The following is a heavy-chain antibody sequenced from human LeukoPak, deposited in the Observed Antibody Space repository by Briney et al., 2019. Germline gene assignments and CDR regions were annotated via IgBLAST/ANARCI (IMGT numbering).Heavy chain of an antibody. J-gene: IGHJ4*02. V-gene: IGHV1-69*13. CDR1: GYTLTELS. D-gene: IGHD6-13*01. CDR2: IIPIFGTA. CDR3: ATGQQLVRSQFDY. Sequence: SVKVSCKVSGYTLTELSMHWVRQAPGKGLEWMGGIIPIFGTANYAQKFQGRVTIIADESTSTAYMELSSLRSEDAAVYYCATGQQLVRSQFDYWGQGTLVTVSS.